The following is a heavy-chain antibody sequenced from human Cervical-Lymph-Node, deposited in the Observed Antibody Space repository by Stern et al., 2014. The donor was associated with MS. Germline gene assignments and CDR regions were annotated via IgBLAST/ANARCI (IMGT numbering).Heavy chain of an antibody. J-gene: IGHJ4*02. Sequence: EVQLVESGGGLVQPGGSLRLSCAASGFTFSSYSMSWVRQAPGRGLEWVSHIRSGGSTIYYAESVRGRFTISRDNGKNSLYLQMNSLRAEDTAVYYCARGLQLDYWGQGTPVTVSS. CDR2: IRSGGSTI. CDR1: GFTFSSYS. V-gene: IGHV3-48*01. D-gene: IGHD5-24*01. CDR3: ARGLQLDY.